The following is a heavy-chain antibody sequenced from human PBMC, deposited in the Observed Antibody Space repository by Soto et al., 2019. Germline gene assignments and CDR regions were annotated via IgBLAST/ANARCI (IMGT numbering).Heavy chain of an antibody. CDR3: ARPSSGWYYYYYGMDV. CDR1: GGTFSSYA. J-gene: IGHJ6*02. CDR2: IIPIFGTA. V-gene: IGHV1-69*13. D-gene: IGHD6-19*01. Sequence: ASVKVSCKASGGTFSSYAISWVRQAPGQGLEWMGGIIPIFGTANYAQKFQGRVTITADESTSTAYMELSSLRSEDTAVYYCARPSSGWYYYYYGMDVWGQGTTVTVSS.